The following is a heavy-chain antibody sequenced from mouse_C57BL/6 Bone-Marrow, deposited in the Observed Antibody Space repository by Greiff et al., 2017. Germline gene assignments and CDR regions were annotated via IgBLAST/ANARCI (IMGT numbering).Heavy chain of an antibody. CDR1: GFSLTSYA. D-gene: IGHD2-3*01. CDR2: IWTGGGT. V-gene: IGHV2-9-1*01. Sequence: VKLVESGPGLVAPSQSLSITCTVSGFSLTSYAISWVRQPPGKGLEWLGVIWTGGGTNYNSALKSRLSISKDNSKSQFFLKMNSLQTDDTARYYCARNRGYYDVVWFAYWGQGTLVTVSA. J-gene: IGHJ3*01. CDR3: ARNRGYYDVVWFAY.